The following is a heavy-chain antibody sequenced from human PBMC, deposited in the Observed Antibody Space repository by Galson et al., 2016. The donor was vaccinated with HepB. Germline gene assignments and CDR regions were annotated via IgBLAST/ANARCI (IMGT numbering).Heavy chain of an antibody. Sequence: QSGAEVKKPGESLKISCKGSGYNFATYWIGWVRQMPGKSLEWMAIMHVADSHTKYSPSFQGQVSITADKSISTAYMRCSSLQASDTAIYYCAGAVNGDVRCGVWGQGTTVTVSS. V-gene: IGHV5-51*01. J-gene: IGHJ6*02. D-gene: IGHD4-17*01. CDR2: MHVADSHT. CDR3: AGAVNGDVRCGV. CDR1: GYNFATYW.